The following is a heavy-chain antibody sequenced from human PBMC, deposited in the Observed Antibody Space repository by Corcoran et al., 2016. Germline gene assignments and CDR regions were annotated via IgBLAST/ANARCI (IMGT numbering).Heavy chain of an antibody. CDR1: GFTFSRYG. Sequence: QVKLVESGGGVVQPGRYLRLSCAASGFTFSRYGMHWVRQDPGKGLEWVAVISYDGSNKYYADSVKGRFTISRDNSKNTLYLQMNSLRAEDTAGYDCAKDLGTGTTPYYYYGMDVWGQGTTVTVSS. D-gene: IGHD1-7*01. CDR3: AKDLGTGTTPYYYYGMDV. CDR2: ISYDGSNK. J-gene: IGHJ6*02. V-gene: IGHV3-30*18.